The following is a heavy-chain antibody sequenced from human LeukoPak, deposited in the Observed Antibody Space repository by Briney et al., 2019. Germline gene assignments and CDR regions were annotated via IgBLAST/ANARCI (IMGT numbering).Heavy chain of an antibody. D-gene: IGHD1-26*01. J-gene: IGHJ4*02. Sequence: SQTLSLTCTVSGGSISSGSYYWSWIRQPAGKGLEWIGRIYTSGSTNYNPSPKSRVTISVDTSKNQFSLKLSSVTAADTAVYYCARGGLLRDIDYWGQGTLVTVSS. CDR3: ARGGLLRDIDY. CDR2: IYTSGST. CDR1: GGSISSGSYY. V-gene: IGHV4-61*02.